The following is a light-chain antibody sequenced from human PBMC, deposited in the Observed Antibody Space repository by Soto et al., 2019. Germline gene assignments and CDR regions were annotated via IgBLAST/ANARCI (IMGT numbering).Light chain of an antibody. CDR3: LQYYSYPQT. Sequence: DIQMTQSPSSLSASVGDRVTITCRASQAIRNDLSWYQQKPGKVPERLIYVASSLQSGVPSRFSGSGSGTEFSLAITSLQPEDFATYYCLQYYSYPQTFGQGTTVDIK. V-gene: IGKV1-17*01. J-gene: IGKJ1*01. CDR1: QAIRND. CDR2: VAS.